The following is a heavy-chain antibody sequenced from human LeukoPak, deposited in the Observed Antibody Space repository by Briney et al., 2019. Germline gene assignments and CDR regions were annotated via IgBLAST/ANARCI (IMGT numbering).Heavy chain of an antibody. Sequence: GGSLRLSCAASGFTFSSYGMHWVRQAPGKGPEWVAYIRYDGSNKYYADSVKGRFTISRDISKNTLYLQMNSLRAEDTAVYYCAKRGSGWYEDYYYYMDVWGKGTTVTISS. J-gene: IGHJ6*03. CDR2: IRYDGSNK. D-gene: IGHD6-19*01. CDR1: GFTFSSYG. CDR3: AKRGSGWYEDYYYYMDV. V-gene: IGHV3-30*02.